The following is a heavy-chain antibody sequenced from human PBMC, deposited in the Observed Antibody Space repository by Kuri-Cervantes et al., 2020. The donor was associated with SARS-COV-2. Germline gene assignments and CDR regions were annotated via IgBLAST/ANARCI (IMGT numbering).Heavy chain of an antibody. CDR1: GFTFSSYA. CDR2: ISYDGSNK. V-gene: IGHV3-30*04. Sequence: GESLKISCAASGFTFSSYAMHWVRQALGKGLEWVAVISYDGSNKYYADSVKGRFTISRDNSKNTLYLQTNSLRAEDTAVYYCARGSYGSGSYYQTENYGMDVWGQGTTVTVSS. J-gene: IGHJ6*02. CDR3: ARGSYGSGSYYQTENYGMDV. D-gene: IGHD3-10*01.